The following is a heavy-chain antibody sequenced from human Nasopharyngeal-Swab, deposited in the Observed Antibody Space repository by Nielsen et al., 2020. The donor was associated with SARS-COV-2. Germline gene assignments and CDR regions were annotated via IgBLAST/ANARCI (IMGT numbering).Heavy chain of an antibody. V-gene: IGHV3-30-3*01. CDR1: GFTFSNYA. D-gene: IGHD1-26*01. Sequence: GGSLRLSCAASGFTFSNYAMHWVRQAPGKGLEWVAVISYDGSNKNYADSVKGRFTISRDNSKNTLYLQMNSLRAEDTAVYYCARDQGCELLQWCWNYYYYGMDVWGQGTTVTVSS. J-gene: IGHJ6*02. CDR2: ISYDGSNK. CDR3: ARDQGCELLQWCWNYYYYGMDV.